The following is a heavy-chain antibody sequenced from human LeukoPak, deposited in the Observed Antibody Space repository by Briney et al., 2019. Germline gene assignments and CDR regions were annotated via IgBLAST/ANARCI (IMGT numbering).Heavy chain of an antibody. D-gene: IGHD3-10*01. V-gene: IGHV4-34*01. Sequence: SETLSLPCAVYGGSFSGYYWSWIRQPPGKGLEWIGEINHSGSTNYNPSLKSRVTISVDTSKNQFSLKLSSVTAADTAVYYCARFITMVRGYNWFDPWGQGTLVTVPS. CDR2: INHSGST. J-gene: IGHJ5*02. CDR1: GGSFSGYY. CDR3: ARFITMVRGYNWFDP.